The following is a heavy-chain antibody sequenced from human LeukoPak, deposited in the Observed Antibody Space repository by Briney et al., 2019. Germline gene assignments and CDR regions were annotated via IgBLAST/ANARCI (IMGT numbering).Heavy chain of an antibody. Sequence: GGSLRLSCGASGFTFRSYAMSWVRQAPGKGLEWVSCISRSSNSIFNADSLKGRFTISRDNAKNSLYLQLNSLRAEDTAVYYCARSGRFGEPDYFDYWGQGTLVTVSS. CDR2: ISRSSNSI. V-gene: IGHV3-21*01. CDR3: ARSGRFGEPDYFDY. CDR1: GFTFRSYA. D-gene: IGHD3-10*01. J-gene: IGHJ4*02.